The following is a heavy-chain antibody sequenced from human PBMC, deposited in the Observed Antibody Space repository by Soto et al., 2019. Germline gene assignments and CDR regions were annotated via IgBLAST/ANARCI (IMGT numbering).Heavy chain of an antibody. CDR3: ARVLLWFGELRRGPFDY. V-gene: IGHV1-8*01. CDR2: MNPNSGNT. Sequence: EASVKVSCKASGYTFTSYDINWVRQATGQGLEWMGWMNPNSGNTGYAQKFKGRVTMTRNTSISTAYMELSSLRSEDTAVYYCARVLLWFGELRRGPFDYWGQGTLVTVSS. J-gene: IGHJ4*02. CDR1: GYTFTSYD. D-gene: IGHD3-10*01.